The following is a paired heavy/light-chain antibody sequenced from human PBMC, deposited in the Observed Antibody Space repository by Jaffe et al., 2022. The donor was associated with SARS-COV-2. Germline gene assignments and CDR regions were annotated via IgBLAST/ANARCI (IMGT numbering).Heavy chain of an antibody. J-gene: IGHJ4*02. Sequence: EVQLVETGGGLIQPGGSLRLSCAASGFTVSSNYMSWVRQAPGKGLEWVSVIYSGGSTYYADSVKGRFTISRDNSKNTLYLQMNSLRAEDTAVYYCARLNGYYYDSSGYYKSRPYYFDYWGQGTLVTVSS. D-gene: IGHD3-22*01. V-gene: IGHV3-53*02. CDR1: GFTVSSNY. CDR3: ARLNGYYYDSSGYYKSRPYYFDY. CDR2: IYSGGST.
Light chain of an antibody. CDR2: DAS. V-gene: IGKV3-11*01. Sequence: EIVLTQSPATLSLSPGERATLSCRASQSVSSYLAWYQQKPGQAPRLLIYDASNRATGIPARFSGSGSGTDFTLTISSLEPEDFAVYYCQQRSNWLTWTFGQGTKVEIK. CDR3: QQRSNWLTWT. CDR1: QSVSSY. J-gene: IGKJ1*01.